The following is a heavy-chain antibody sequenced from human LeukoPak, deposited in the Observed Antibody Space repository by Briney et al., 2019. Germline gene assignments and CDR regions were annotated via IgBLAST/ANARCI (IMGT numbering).Heavy chain of an antibody. CDR2: INWNGGST. CDR3: ARAKSFYSADY. D-gene: IGHD4-11*01. CDR1: GFTFSSYW. V-gene: IGHV3-20*04. Sequence: GGSLRLSCAASGFTFSSYWMSWVRQAPGKGLEWVSGINWNGGSTGYADSVKGRFTISRDNAKNSLYLQMNSLRAEDTALYYCARAKSFYSADYWGQGTLVTVSS. J-gene: IGHJ4*02.